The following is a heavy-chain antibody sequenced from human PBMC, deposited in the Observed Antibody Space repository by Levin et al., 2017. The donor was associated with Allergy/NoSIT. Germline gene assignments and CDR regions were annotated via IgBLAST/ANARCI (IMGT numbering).Heavy chain of an antibody. V-gene: IGHV3-23*01. D-gene: IGHD1-1*01. J-gene: IGHJ3*02. Sequence: GESLKISCAASGFTFSSYAMSWVRQAPGKGLEWVSAISGSGGSTYYADSVKGRFTISRDNSKNTLYLQMNSLRAEDTAVYYCARPANDDAFDIWGQGTMVTVSS. CDR3: ARPANDDAFDI. CDR2: ISGSGGST. CDR1: GFTFSSYA.